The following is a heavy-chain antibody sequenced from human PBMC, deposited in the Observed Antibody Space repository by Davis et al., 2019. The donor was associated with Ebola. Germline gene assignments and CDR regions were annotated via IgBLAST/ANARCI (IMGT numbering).Heavy chain of an antibody. J-gene: IGHJ6*02. V-gene: IGHV1-8*01. CDR1: GYTFTSYD. CDR3: ARDVVVPAAMHGYYYYYGMDV. CDR2: MNPNSGNT. Sequence: AASVKVSCKASGYTFTSYDINWVRQATGQGLEWMGWMNPNSGNTGYAQKFQGRVTMTRNTSISTAYMGLSSLRSEDTAIYYCARDVVVPAAMHGYYYYYGMDVWGQGTTVTVSS. D-gene: IGHD2-2*01.